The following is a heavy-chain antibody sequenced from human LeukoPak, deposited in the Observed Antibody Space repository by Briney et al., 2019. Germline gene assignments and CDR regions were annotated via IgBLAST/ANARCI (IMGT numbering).Heavy chain of an antibody. CDR1: GDSINRNNYY. V-gene: IGHV4-61*01. CDR2: INYSGNT. Sequence: SETLSLTCTVSGDSINRNNYYWSWIRQPPEKGLEWIGYINYSGNTNYNPSLKSRVTISVDTSKNQFSLKLSYVTAADTAVYYCARQEGVRGYYGSGSYYYDYWGQGTLVTVSS. D-gene: IGHD3-10*01. J-gene: IGHJ4*02. CDR3: ARQEGVRGYYGSGSYYYDY.